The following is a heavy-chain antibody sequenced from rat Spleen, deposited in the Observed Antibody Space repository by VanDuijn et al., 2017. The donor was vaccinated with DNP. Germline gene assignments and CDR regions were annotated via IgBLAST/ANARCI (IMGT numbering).Heavy chain of an antibody. D-gene: IGHD1-7*01. CDR2: ISYSGGT. Sequence: EVQLQESGSGLVKPSQSLSLTCSVTGYSITSNYWGWIRKFPGNKLEYIGHISYSGGTNYNPSVKSRISITRDTSKNHFFLHLNSVTTEDTATYYCARWTRYFDYWGQGVMVTVSS. V-gene: IGHV3-1*01. CDR1: GYSITSNY. CDR3: ARWTRYFDY. J-gene: IGHJ2*01.